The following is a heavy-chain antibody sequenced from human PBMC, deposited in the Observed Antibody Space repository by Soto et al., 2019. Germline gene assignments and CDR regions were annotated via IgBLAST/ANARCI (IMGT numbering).Heavy chain of an antibody. CDR1: GFTFSSYA. CDR3: ARDGSRWELLMVFDY. J-gene: IGHJ4*02. V-gene: IGHV3-30-3*01. CDR2: ISYDGSNK. Sequence: PGGSLRLSCAASGFTFSSYAMHWVRQAPGKGLEWVAVISYDGSNKYYADSVKGRFTISRDNSKNTLYLQMNSLRAEDTAVYYCARDGSRWELLMVFDYWGQGTLVTVSS. D-gene: IGHD1-26*01.